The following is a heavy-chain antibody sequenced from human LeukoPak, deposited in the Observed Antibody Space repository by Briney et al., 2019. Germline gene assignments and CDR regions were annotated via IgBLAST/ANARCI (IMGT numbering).Heavy chain of an antibody. CDR1: GGSISSGSYY. V-gene: IGHV4-61*02. D-gene: IGHD5-18*01. J-gene: IGHJ4*02. CDR2: IYTSGST. CDR3: ASNSYGYYFDY. Sequence: SETLSLTCTVSGGSISSGSYYWSWIRQPAGKGLEWIGRIYTSGSTNYNPSLKSRVTISVDTSKSQFSLKLSSVTAADTAVYYCASNSYGYYFDYWGQGTLVTVSS.